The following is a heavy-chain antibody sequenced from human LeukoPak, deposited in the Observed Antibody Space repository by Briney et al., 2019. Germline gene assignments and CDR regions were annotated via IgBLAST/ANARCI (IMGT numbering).Heavy chain of an antibody. D-gene: IGHD1-26*01. CDR1: GFTFSSYN. V-gene: IGHV3-21*06. Sequence: GSLRLSCAASGFTFSSYNMNWVRQAPGKGLEWVSSITSSSSYIYYADSVKGRFTISRDNAKNSLYLQMDSLRFEDTAEYYCARDPYSGNYGAYYYYYMDVWGKGTTVTVSS. CDR2: ITSSSSYI. CDR3: ARDPYSGNYGAYYYYYMDV. J-gene: IGHJ6*03.